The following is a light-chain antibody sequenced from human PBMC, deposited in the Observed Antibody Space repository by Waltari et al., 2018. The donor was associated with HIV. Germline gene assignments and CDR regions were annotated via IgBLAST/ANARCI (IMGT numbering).Light chain of an antibody. Sequence: DLQITQSPSSLSASVCDRIPISCRASQDIGSYLNWYRHRPGTAPQLLIYVASNLQTGVPSRFRASGSGTEFSLSIDGLQRDDFATYFCQQSYTTPRTFGLGTEVE. CDR3: QQSYTTPRT. J-gene: IGKJ1*01. CDR1: QDIGSY. V-gene: IGKV1-39*01. CDR2: VAS.